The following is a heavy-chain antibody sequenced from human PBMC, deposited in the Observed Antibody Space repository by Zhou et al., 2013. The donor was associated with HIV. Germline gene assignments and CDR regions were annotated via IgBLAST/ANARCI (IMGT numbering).Heavy chain of an antibody. D-gene: IGHD2-2*01. CDR2: IIPIFGTA. V-gene: IGHV1-69*05. CDR3: ARGKMGVVVPAPNYYMDV. J-gene: IGHJ6*03. Sequence: QVQLVQSGAEVKKPGSSVKVSCKASGGTFSSYAISWVRQAPGQGLEWMGGIIPIFGTANYAQKFQGRVTITTDESTSTAYMELSSLRSEDTAVYYCARGKMGVVVPAPNYYMDVWGQRGPTGHRLL. CDR1: GGTFSSYA.